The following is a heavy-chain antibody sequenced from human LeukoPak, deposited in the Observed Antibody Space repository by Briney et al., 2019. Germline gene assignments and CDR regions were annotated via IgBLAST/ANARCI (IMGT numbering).Heavy chain of an antibody. CDR1: GFTFRSYA. Sequence: GGSLRLSCAASGFTFRSYAMSWVRQAPGKGLEWVSAITDSVGSTYYADSVKVRFTISRDNSKNTLYMQMNNLRAEDTSIYYCAKGSSSSRPYYFDYWGQGTLVTVSS. D-gene: IGHD6-6*01. CDR3: AKGSSSSRPYYFDY. CDR2: ITDSVGST. V-gene: IGHV3-23*01. J-gene: IGHJ4*02.